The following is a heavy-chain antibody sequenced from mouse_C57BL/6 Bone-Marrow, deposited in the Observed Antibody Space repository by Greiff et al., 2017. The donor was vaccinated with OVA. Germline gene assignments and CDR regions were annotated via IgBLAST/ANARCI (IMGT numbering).Heavy chain of an antibody. V-gene: IGHV4-1*01. J-gene: IGHJ4*01. CDR3: ARGYYDYADAMDY. CDR2: INPDSSTI. CDR1: GIDFSRYW. D-gene: IGHD2-4*01. Sequence: EVQLQQSGGGLVQPGGSLKLSCAASGIDFSRYWMSWVRRAPGKGLEWIGEINPDSSTINYAPSLKDKFIISRDNAKNTLYLQMSKVRSEDTALYYCARGYYDYADAMDYWGQGTSVTVSS.